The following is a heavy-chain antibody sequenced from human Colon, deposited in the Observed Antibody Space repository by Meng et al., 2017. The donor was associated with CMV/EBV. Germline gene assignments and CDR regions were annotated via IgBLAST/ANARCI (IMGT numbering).Heavy chain of an antibody. Sequence: VSGFTFSNYASHWVRQAPGKGLEWVAFISFDGSHAKFADSVKGRFTISRDNSKNRLYLQMSSLRREDTAVYYCAPDGGLRVANYFEHWGQGTLVTVSS. CDR3: APDGGLRVANYFEH. D-gene: IGHD5-12*01. CDR2: ISFDGSHA. CDR1: GFTFSNYA. V-gene: IGHV3-30*04. J-gene: IGHJ4*02.